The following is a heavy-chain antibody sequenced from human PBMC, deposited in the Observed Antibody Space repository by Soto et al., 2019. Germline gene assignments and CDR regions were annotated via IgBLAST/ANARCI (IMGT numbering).Heavy chain of an antibody. CDR1: GGSINTAGEY. CDR3: VRGKRGPWYFDL. CDR2: IDSSGSI. V-gene: IGHV4-31*03. Sequence: QVQLMESGPGLVTPSQTLSLTCTVSGGSINTAGEYWNWTRQRPGEGLEWIGSIDSSGSIYYTPSLKCRVQVSADTSKDQFAHRLDYVTAADTSVYYCVRGKRGPWYFDLWGRGTLVAVSS. D-gene: IGHD3-10*01. J-gene: IGHJ2*01.